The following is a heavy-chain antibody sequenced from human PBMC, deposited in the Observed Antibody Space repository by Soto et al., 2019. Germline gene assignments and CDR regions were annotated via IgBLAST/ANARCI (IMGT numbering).Heavy chain of an antibody. Sequence: SETLSLTCTVSGGSISSGGYYWSWIRQHPGKGLEWIGYIYYSGSTYYNPSLKSRVTISVDTSKNQFSLKLGSLTAADTAVYYCARFGYSTNIGIDYWGQGTLVTVSS. CDR1: GGSISSGGYY. J-gene: IGHJ4*02. CDR2: IYYSGST. D-gene: IGHD3-22*01. CDR3: ARFGYSTNIGIDY. V-gene: IGHV4-31*03.